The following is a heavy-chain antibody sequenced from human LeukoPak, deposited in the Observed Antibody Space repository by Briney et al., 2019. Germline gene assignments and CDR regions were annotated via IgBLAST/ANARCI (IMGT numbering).Heavy chain of an antibody. V-gene: IGHV4-34*01. Sequence: GSLRLSCVASGFTSSDAWMSWVRQVPGKGLEWIGEINHSGSTNYNPSLKSRVTISVDTSKNQFSLKLSSVTAADTAVYYCARGRWGYCSSTSCYAPFDYWGQGTLVTVSS. CDR1: GFTSSDAW. CDR3: ARGRWGYCSSTSCYAPFDY. CDR2: INHSGST. J-gene: IGHJ4*02. D-gene: IGHD2-2*01.